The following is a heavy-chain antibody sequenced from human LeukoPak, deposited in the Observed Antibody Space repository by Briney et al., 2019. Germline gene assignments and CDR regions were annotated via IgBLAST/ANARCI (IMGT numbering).Heavy chain of an antibody. J-gene: IGHJ4*02. Sequence: PGGSLSLSCTASGFTFSSNSMNWVRQSPGKGLEWVSYISSGSSTIYYADSVKGRFTISRDNAKNSLFLQMNSLRDEDTAVYYCARSYYDSNPYFDYWGQGTLVTVSS. D-gene: IGHD3-22*01. CDR1: GFTFSSNS. CDR3: ARSYYDSNPYFDY. CDR2: ISSGSSTI. V-gene: IGHV3-48*02.